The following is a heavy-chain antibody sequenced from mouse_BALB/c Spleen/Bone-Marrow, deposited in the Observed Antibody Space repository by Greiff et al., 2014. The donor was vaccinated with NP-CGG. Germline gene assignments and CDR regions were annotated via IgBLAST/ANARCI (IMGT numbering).Heavy chain of an antibody. CDR2: IYPGNNDA. J-gene: IGHJ3*01. D-gene: IGHD4-1*01. CDR1: GYTFTNYW. CDR3: ARNWDWVFAY. Sequence: EVHLVESGTVQARPGASLRMSCKASGYTFTNYWINWIKQRPGQGPEWIGAIYPGNNDAKYTQKFKAKAKLTAVTSTSTADMELSSLTNEDSAVYYCARNWDWVFAYWGQGTLVTVSA. V-gene: IGHV1-5*01.